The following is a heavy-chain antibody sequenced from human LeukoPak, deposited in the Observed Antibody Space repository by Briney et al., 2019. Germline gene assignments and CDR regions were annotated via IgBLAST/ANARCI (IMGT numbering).Heavy chain of an antibody. V-gene: IGHV3-48*04. J-gene: IGHJ4*02. CDR1: GFTFSSYS. CDR2: ISSSSSTI. D-gene: IGHD3-22*01. CDR3: ARADYDSSLGFDY. Sequence: GGSLRLSCAASGFTFSSYSMNWVRQAPGKGLEWVSYISSSSSTIYYADSVKGRFTISRDNAKNSLYLQMNSLRAEDTAVYYCARADYDSSLGFDYWGQGTPVTVSS.